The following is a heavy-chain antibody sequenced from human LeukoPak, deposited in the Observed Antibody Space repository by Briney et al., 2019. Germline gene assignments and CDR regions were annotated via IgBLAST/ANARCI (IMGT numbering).Heavy chain of an antibody. CDR1: GFIFSNFG. CDR3: ARDHKAGGFDY. J-gene: IGHJ4*02. V-gene: IGHV3-33*01. CDR2: IWYDGSKK. D-gene: IGHD1-26*01. Sequence: GGSLRLSCAPSGFIFSNFGMHWVRQAPGKGLEWVAIIWYDGSKKYYADSVKGRFTVSRDNSKNTLYLQMNSLRAEDTAVYYCARDHKAGGFDYWGQGTLVTVSS.